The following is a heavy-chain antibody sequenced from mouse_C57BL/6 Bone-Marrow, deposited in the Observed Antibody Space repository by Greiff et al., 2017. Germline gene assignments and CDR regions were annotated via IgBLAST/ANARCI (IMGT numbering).Heavy chain of an antibody. Sequence: EVKLVESGGDLVKPGGSLKLSCAASGFTFSSYGMSWVRQTPDKRLEWVATISSGGSYTYYPASVKGRFTISKDNAKNTLYLQMSSLMSEDTAMYYCARHFRLRRRRKLMDYWGQGTSVTVSS. CDR1: GFTFSSYG. D-gene: IGHD2-4*01. V-gene: IGHV5-6*01. CDR3: ARHFRLRRRRKLMDY. J-gene: IGHJ4*01. CDR2: ISSGGSYT.